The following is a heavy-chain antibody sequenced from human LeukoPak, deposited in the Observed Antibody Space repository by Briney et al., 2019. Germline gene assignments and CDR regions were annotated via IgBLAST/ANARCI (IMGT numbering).Heavy chain of an antibody. D-gene: IGHD1-20*01. V-gene: IGHV3-11*01. CDR1: GFTFRDYV. J-gene: IGHJ4*02. CDR3: ARAAYNWN. Sequence: GGSLRLSCAASGFTFRDYVMSWVRQAPGKGLEWVSYIDPSGTTLYYADSVKGRFTISGDNGKNSLYLQLRSLRAEDTAVYYCARAAYNWNWGQGTLVTVSS. CDR2: IDPSGTTL.